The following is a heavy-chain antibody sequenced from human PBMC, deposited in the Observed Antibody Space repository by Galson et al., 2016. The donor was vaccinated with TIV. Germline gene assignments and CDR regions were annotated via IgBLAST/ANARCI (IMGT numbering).Heavy chain of an antibody. D-gene: IGHD3-16*01. J-gene: IGHJ6*03. Sequence: SVKVSCKASGGIFNTYAISWVRQAPLQGLEWMGGINPLFGIATYAEKFQGRVTITADTSTRPAYMELSNLRSEDTAMYYCARGPNYYHSYMDVWGKGTTVTVSS. CDR3: ARGPNYYHSYMDV. V-gene: IGHV1-69*10. CDR1: GGIFNTYA. CDR2: INPLFGIA.